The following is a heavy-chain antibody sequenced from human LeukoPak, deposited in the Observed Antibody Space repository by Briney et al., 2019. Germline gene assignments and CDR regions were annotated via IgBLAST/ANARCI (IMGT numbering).Heavy chain of an antibody. V-gene: IGHV1-8*01. D-gene: IGHD1-26*01. J-gene: IGHJ4*02. CDR2: MNPNSGNT. Sequence: ASVKVSCKASGYTFTSYDINWVRQATGQGLEWMGWMNPNSGNTGYAQKFQGRVSMTRNTSMNTAYMELSSLRSEDTAVYYCARAYSGSIRGSGYWGQGTLVTVSS. CDR1: GYTFTSYD. CDR3: ARAYSGSIRGSGY.